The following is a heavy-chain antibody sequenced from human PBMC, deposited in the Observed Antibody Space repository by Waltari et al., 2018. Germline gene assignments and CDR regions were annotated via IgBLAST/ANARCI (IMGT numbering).Heavy chain of an antibody. CDR1: GFTFSRYA. V-gene: IGHV3-30-3*01. CDR2: ISYDGSNK. Sequence: QVQLVESGGGVVQPGRSLRLSCAASGFTFSRYAMHWVRKAPGKGLEWVAVISYDGSNKYYADSVKGRFTISRDNSKNTLYLQMNSLRAEDTAVYYCARRWQHLDYWGQGTLVTVSS. D-gene: IGHD2-15*01. J-gene: IGHJ4*02. CDR3: ARRWQHLDY.